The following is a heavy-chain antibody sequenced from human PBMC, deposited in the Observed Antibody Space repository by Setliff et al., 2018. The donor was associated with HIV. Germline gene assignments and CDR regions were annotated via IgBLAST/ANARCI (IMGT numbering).Heavy chain of an antibody. Sequence: QPGGSLRLSCAASGFTFSNYGMHWVRQAPGKGLEWVAVIWYDGSNKYYADSIKGRFTISRDNSKNTLYLQMNSLRAEDTAVYFCARGTFEVVNTYYYYYMDVWGKGTTVTVSS. D-gene: IGHD2-2*01. V-gene: IGHV3-33*08. CDR3: ARGTFEVVNTYYYYYMDV. CDR1: GFTFSNYG. J-gene: IGHJ6*03. CDR2: IWYDGSNK.